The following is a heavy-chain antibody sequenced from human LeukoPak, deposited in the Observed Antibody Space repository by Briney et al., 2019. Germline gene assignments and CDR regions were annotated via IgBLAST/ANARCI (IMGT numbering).Heavy chain of an antibody. V-gene: IGHV3-11*01. J-gene: IGHJ2*01. D-gene: IGHD2-21*02. Sequence: GGSRRLSCAASGFTFSDYYMSWIRQAPGKGLEWVSYISSSGSTIYYADSVKGRFTISRDNAKNSLYLQMNSLRAEDTAVYYCARMEGDRSEWYFDLWGRGTLVTVSS. CDR3: ARMEGDRSEWYFDL. CDR2: ISSSGSTI. CDR1: GFTFSDYY.